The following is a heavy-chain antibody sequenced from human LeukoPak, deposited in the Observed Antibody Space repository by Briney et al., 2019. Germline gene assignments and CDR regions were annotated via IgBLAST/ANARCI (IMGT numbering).Heavy chain of an antibody. CDR3: ARGYYDSSGYYAPLSWFDP. CDR1: GGSISSYY. D-gene: IGHD3-22*01. CDR2: IYTSGST. J-gene: IGHJ5*02. V-gene: IGHV4-4*07. Sequence: SETLSLTCTVSGGSISSYYWSWIRQPAGKGLEWIGRIYTSGSTNYNPSLKSRVTMSVDMSKNQFSLKLSSVTAADTAVYYCARGYYDSSGYYAPLSWFDPWGQGTLVTVSS.